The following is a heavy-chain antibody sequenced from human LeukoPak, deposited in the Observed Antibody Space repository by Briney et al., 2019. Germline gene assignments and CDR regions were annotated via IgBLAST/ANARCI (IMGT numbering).Heavy chain of an antibody. V-gene: IGHV5-51*01. CDR3: AIGRGGQQLGDY. J-gene: IGHJ4*02. Sequence: GESLKISCKHSEYSFPNYCIGWARQMPGKGLEWMGIIYPDDSDTRYSPSFQGQVTISADKSISTAYLQWSSLKASDTAMYYCAIGRGGQQLGDYWGQGTLVTVSS. CDR1: EYSFPNYC. D-gene: IGHD6-13*01. CDR2: IYPDDSDT.